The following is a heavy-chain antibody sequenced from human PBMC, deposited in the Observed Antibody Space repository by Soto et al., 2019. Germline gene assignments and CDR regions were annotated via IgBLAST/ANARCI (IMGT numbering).Heavy chain of an antibody. CDR2: ISYDGSNK. CDR1: GFTFSSYG. J-gene: IGHJ4*02. Sequence: QVQLVESGGGVVQPGRSLRLSCAASGFTFSSYGMHWVRQAPGKGLEWVAVISYDGSNKYYADSVKGRFTISRDNSKNTLYLQMNSLRAEDTAVYYCARDRRPIVVPFDYWGQGTLVTVSS. CDR3: ARDRRPIVVPFDY. D-gene: IGHD2-15*01. V-gene: IGHV3-30*03.